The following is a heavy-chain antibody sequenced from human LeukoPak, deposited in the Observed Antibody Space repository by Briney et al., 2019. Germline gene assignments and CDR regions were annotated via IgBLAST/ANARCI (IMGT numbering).Heavy chain of an antibody. CDR2: ISSSGSTI. CDR1: GFTFSDYY. D-gene: IGHD4-17*01. Sequence: GGSLRLSCAASGFTFSDYYMSWIRQAPGKGLEWVSYISSSGSTIYYADPVKGRFTISRDNAKNSLYLQMNSLRAEDTAVYYCARESSTVTTGGYFDYWGQGTLVTVSS. V-gene: IGHV3-11*04. CDR3: ARESSTVTTGGYFDY. J-gene: IGHJ4*02.